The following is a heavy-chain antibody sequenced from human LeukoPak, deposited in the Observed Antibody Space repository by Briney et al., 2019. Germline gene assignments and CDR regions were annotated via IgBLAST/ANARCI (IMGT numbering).Heavy chain of an antibody. J-gene: IGHJ3*02. V-gene: IGHV3-23*01. Sequence: GGSLRLSCAVSGFTFSSYGLSWVRQAPGKGLEWVSGISGSGANTYYADSVKGRFTISRDNSKNTLYLQMNSLRAEDTAVYYCARDRSWDPRDAFDIWGQGTMVTVSS. D-gene: IGHD1-26*01. CDR2: ISGSGANT. CDR3: ARDRSWDPRDAFDI. CDR1: GFTFSSYG.